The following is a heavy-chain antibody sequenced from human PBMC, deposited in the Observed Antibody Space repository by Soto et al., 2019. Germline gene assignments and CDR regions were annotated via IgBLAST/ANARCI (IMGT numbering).Heavy chain of an antibody. CDR3: AKDLIHYGSGSYPTFDY. V-gene: IGHV3-23*01. CDR2: ISGSGGST. J-gene: IGHJ4*02. CDR1: GFTFSSYA. Sequence: PGGSLRLSCAASGFTFSSYAMSWVRQAPGKGLEWVSAISGSGGSTYYADSVKGRFTISRDNSKNTLYLQMNSLRAEDTAVYYCAKDLIHYGSGSYPTFDYWGQGTLVSVSS. D-gene: IGHD3-10*01.